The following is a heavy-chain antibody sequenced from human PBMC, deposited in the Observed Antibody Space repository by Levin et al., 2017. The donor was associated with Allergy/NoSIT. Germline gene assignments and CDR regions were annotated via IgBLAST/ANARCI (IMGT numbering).Heavy chain of an antibody. D-gene: IGHD2-15*01. CDR1: GFTFSTYW. V-gene: IGHV3-74*03. CDR2: IKSDGSGI. J-gene: IGHJ3*02. Sequence: PGGSLRLSCAASGFTFSTYWVHWVRQAPGKGLVWVSQIKSDGSGIVYADSVKGRFTISIDNSKNELYLEMNSLRDEDTAMYYCARDDGGPRAFDMWGRGTMVTVSS. CDR3: ARDDGGPRAFDM.